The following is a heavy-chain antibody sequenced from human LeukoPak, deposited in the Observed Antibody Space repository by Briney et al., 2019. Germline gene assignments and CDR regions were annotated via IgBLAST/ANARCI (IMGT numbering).Heavy chain of an antibody. D-gene: IGHD3-10*01. CDR1: GGSFSGYY. V-gene: IGHV4-4*08. CDR2: IYCSGST. Sequence: SETLSLTCAVYGGSFSGYYWSWIRQPPGKGLEWIGYIYCSGSTNYNPSLKSRVTISVDTSKNQFSLKLSSVTAADTAVYYCASSGGGALIDYWGQGTLVTVSS. J-gene: IGHJ4*02. CDR3: ASSGGGALIDY.